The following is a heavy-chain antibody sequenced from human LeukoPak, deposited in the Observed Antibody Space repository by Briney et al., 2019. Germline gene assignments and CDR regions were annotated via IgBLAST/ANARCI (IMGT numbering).Heavy chain of an antibody. J-gene: IGHJ4*02. V-gene: IGHV6-1*01. CDR1: GDSVSSKSAA. CDR3: AREHGYTSSWCVDY. D-gene: IGHD6-13*01. Sequence: SQTLSLTCAISGDSVSSKSAAWNWIRQSPSRDLEWLGRTYYRSKWFNDYTVSVKSRIIVKPDTSKNQFSLQLSSVTAADTAVYYCAREHGYTSSWCVDYWGQGTLVTVSS. CDR2: TYYRSKWFN.